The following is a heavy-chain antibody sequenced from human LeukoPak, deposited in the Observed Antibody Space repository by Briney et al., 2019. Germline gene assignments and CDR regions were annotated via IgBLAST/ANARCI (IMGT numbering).Heavy chain of an antibody. V-gene: IGHV1-69*13. CDR1: GGTFSSYA. Sequence: SVKVPCKAPGGTFSSYAISWVRQAPAQGLEWMGGIIPIFGTANYAQKFPGRVTITADESTTTAYMELSSLRSEDTAVYYGARGPTFGGVIVYTPFDYWGQGTLVTVSS. CDR2: IIPIFGTA. CDR3: ARGPTFGGVIVYTPFDY. J-gene: IGHJ4*02. D-gene: IGHD3-16*02.